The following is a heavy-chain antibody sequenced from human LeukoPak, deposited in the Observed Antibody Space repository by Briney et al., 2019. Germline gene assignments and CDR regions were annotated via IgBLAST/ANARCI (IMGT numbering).Heavy chain of an antibody. CDR1: GYTFTGYY. D-gene: IGHD2-2*01. CDR3: ARAIVPAAISYYCYYMDV. J-gene: IGHJ6*03. CDR2: INPNSGGT. V-gene: IGHV1-2*02. Sequence: ASEKVSCKASGYTFTGYYMHWVRQAPGQGLEWMGWINPNSGGTNYAQKFQGRVTMTRDTSISTAYMELSRLRSDDTAVYYCARAIVPAAISYYCYYMDVWGKGTTVTISS.